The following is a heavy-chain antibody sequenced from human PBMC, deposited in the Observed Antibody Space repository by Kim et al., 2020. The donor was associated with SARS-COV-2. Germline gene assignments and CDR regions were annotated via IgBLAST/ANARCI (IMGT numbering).Heavy chain of an antibody. CDR2: INHSGST. CDR1: GGSFSGYY. Sequence: SETLSLTCAVYGGSFSGYYWSWIRQPPGKGLEWIGEINHSGSTNYNPSLKSRVTISVDTSKNQFSLKLSSVTAADTAVYYCARGIWFDPWGQGTLVTVSS. CDR3: ARGIWFDP. J-gene: IGHJ5*02. V-gene: IGHV4-34*01.